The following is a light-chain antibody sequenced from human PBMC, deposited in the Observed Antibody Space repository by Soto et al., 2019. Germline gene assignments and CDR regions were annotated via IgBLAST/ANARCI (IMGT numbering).Light chain of an antibody. Sequence: EIVMTQSPVTLSVSPGERATLSCRASQSVRSTYLAWYQQKPGQAPRLLIFGVSNRAAGIPARFSGSWSGTEFTLTISSLQAEDFALYYCQQYGNSPLTFGGGTKVDIK. V-gene: IGKV3-20*01. CDR3: QQYGNSPLT. CDR2: GVS. CDR1: QSVRSTY. J-gene: IGKJ4*01.